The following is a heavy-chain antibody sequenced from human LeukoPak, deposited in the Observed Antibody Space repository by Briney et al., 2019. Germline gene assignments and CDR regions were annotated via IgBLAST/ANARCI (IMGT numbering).Heavy chain of an antibody. CDR2: IYYSGST. CDR1: GFTFSSYSMN. CDR3: ARHGRNYDFWSGYYVGYYYYGMDV. D-gene: IGHD3-3*01. Sequence: GSLRLSCAASGFTFSSYSMNWVRQPPGKGLEWIGSIYYSGSTYYNPSLKSRVTISVDTSKNQFSLKLSSVAAADTAVYYCARHGRNYDFWSGYYVGYYYYGMDVWGQGTTVTVSS. J-gene: IGHJ6*02. V-gene: IGHV4-39*01.